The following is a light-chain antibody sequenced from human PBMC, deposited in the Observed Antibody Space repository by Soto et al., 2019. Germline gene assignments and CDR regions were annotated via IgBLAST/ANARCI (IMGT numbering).Light chain of an antibody. CDR2: AAS. Sequence: DIQMTQSPSSLSASVGDRVTITCRTSQSISNYLNWYQQKPGKAPKLPIYAASSLQSGVPSRFSGSGSGTDFTLTISSPQPEDFATYYCQQTYSTPPTFGQGTTLEIK. CDR1: QSISNY. CDR3: QQTYSTPPT. V-gene: IGKV1-39*01. J-gene: IGKJ2*01.